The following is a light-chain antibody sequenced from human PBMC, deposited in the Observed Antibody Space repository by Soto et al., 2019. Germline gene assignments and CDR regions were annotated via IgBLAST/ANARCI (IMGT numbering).Light chain of an antibody. CDR3: SSYASSSPYV. CDR2: EVS. V-gene: IGLV2-14*01. Sequence: QSALTQPASVSGSPGQSITISCTGTSSDIGGYNSVSWYQQHPGKAPKLMIYEVSNRPSGVSNRFSGSKSGNTASLTISGLQAEDEADYYCSSYASSSPYVFGTGTKLTGL. CDR1: SSDIGGYNS. J-gene: IGLJ1*01.